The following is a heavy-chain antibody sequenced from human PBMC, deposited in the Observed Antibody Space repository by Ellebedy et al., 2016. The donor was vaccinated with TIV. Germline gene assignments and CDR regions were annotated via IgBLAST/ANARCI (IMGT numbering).Heavy chain of an antibody. CDR3: ASDSSGDYGGC. V-gene: IGHV1-8*01. Sequence: ASVKVSCXASGYTFTSYDINWVRQATGQGLEWMGWMNPNSGNTGYAQKLQGRVTMTTDTSTSTAYMELRSLRSDDTAVYYCASDSSGDYGGCWGQGTLVTVSS. D-gene: IGHD4-17*01. CDR1: GYTFTSYD. J-gene: IGHJ4*02. CDR2: MNPNSGNT.